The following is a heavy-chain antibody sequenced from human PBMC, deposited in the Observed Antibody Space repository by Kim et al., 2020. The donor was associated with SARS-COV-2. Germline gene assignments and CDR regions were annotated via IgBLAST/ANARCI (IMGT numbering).Heavy chain of an antibody. Sequence: SETLSLTCAVYGGSFSGYYWSWIRQPPGKGLEWIGEINHSGSTNYNPSLKSRVTISVDTSKNQFSLKLSSVTAADTAVYYCARGPPRSGWLQKNSGDYFDYWGQGTLVTVSS. D-gene: IGHD2-15*01. CDR1: GGSFSGYY. J-gene: IGHJ4*02. CDR2: INHSGST. V-gene: IGHV4-34*01. CDR3: ARGPPRSGWLQKNSGDYFDY.